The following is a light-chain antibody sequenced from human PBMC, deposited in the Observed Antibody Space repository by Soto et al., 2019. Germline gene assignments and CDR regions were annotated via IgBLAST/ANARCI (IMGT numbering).Light chain of an antibody. CDR3: QHFGRSPLT. J-gene: IGKJ4*01. V-gene: IGKV3-15*01. Sequence: EIVMTQSPVTLSASPGESATLSCRASQSVDNNVAWYQQKPGQAPRLLIVGSFARATGIPARFSGSGSGSEFTLTISGLQSEDFAVYYCQHFGRSPLTFGGGTKVDIK. CDR1: QSVDNN. CDR2: GSF.